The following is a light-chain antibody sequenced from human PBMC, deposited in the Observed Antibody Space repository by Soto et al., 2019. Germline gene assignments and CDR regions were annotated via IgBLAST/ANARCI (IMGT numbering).Light chain of an antibody. V-gene: IGKV3-20*01. CDR2: GAS. CDR1: QSVGNSH. Sequence: ETVFTQSPSTLYFSPGERATLSCRASQSVGNSHVAWYQQRRGLPPRLLIYGASNRATGIPDRFSGSGSGADFTLTISRLEPEDFAVYFCQQYGNSPPGTFGQGTRLEIK. CDR3: QQYGNSPPGT. J-gene: IGKJ5*01.